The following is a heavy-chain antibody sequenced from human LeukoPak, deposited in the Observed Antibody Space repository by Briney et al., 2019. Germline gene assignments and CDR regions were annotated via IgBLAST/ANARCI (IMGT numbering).Heavy chain of an antibody. D-gene: IGHD6-6*01. CDR1: GGSISSGGYY. CDR2: IYHSGST. V-gene: IGHV4-30-2*01. CDR3: ARALAEQLVDY. J-gene: IGHJ4*02. Sequence: SETLSLTCTVSGGSISSGGYYWSWIRQPPGKGLEWIGYIYHSGSTYYNPSLKSRVTISVDRSKNQYSLKLSSVTAADTAVYYCARALAEQLVDYWGQGTLVTVSS.